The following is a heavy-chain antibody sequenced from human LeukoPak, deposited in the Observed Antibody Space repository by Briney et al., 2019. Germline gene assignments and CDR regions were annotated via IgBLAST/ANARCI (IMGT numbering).Heavy chain of an antibody. CDR3: XXDXDXXXXLFEX. V-gene: IGHV3-23*01. CDR1: GFTFSRYT. CDR2: IRGSGTTT. Sequence: PGGALRLSCAASGFTFSRYTISWVRQAPGKGLEWVAGIRGSGTTTYYADSVKGRFTLSRDNSKSTLYLQMNSLRDEDTRLYYCXXDXDXXXXLFEXXGQGTMVTVSS. J-gene: IGHJ3*02.